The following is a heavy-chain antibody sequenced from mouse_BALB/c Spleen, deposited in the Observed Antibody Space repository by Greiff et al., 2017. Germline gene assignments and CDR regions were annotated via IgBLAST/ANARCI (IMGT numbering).Heavy chain of an antibody. CDR3: ARGGSSYYAMDY. CDR1: GYTFTDYA. J-gene: IGHJ4*01. CDR2: ISTYYGDA. V-gene: IGHV1S137*01. Sequence: QVQLQQSGAELVRPGVSVKISYKGSGYTFTDYAMHWVKQSHAKSLEWIGVISTYYGDASYNQKFKGKATMTVDKSSSTAYMELARLTSEDSAIYYCARGGSSYYAMDYWGQGTSVTVSS. D-gene: IGHD1-1*01.